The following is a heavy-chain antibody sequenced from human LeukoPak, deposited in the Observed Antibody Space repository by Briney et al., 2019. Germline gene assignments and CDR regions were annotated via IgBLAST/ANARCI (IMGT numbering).Heavy chain of an antibody. V-gene: IGHV1-69*06. CDR1: GGTFSSYA. J-gene: IGHJ4*02. CDR2: IIPIFGTA. D-gene: IGHD2-15*01. Sequence: GSSVKVSCKASGGTFSSYAISWVRQAPGQGLEWMGGIIPIFGTANYAQKFQGRVTITADKSTSTAYMELSSLRSEDTAVYYCARSPGYCSGGSCYCDYWGQGTLVTVSS. CDR3: ARSPGYCSGGSCYCDY.